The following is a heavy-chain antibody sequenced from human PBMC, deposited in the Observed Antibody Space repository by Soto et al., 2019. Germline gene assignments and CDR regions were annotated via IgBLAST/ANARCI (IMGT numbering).Heavy chain of an antibody. J-gene: IGHJ5*02. D-gene: IGHD3-22*01. CDR1: GFTFSSYA. V-gene: IGHV3-30-3*01. CDR2: ISYDGSNK. Sequence: QVQLVESGGGVVQPGRSLRLSCAASGFTFSSYAMHWVRQAPGKGLEWVAVISYDGSNKYYADSVKGRFTISSDNSKNTLYLQMNSLRAEDTAVYYCAREETYYYDSSTVWFDPWGQGTLVTVSS. CDR3: AREETYYYDSSTVWFDP.